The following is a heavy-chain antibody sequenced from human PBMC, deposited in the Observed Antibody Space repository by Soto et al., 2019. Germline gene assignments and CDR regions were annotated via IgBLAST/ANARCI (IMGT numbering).Heavy chain of an antibody. V-gene: IGHV3-73*01. J-gene: IGHJ3*02. CDR1: GFTFSGSA. Sequence: GGSLRLSCAASGFTFSGSAMHWVRQASGKGLEWVGRIRSKANSYATAHAASVKGRFTISRDDSKNTAYLQMNSLKTEDTAVYYCTTYTQDSSGYHDAFDIWGQGTMVTVSS. CDR2: IRSKANSYAT. CDR3: TTYTQDSSGYHDAFDI. D-gene: IGHD3-22*01.